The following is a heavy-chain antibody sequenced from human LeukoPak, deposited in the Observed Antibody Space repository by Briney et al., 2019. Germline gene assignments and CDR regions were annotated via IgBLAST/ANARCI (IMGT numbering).Heavy chain of an antibody. CDR1: GGSFSGYY. J-gene: IGHJ4*02. D-gene: IGHD6-19*01. CDR2: INHSGST. V-gene: IGHV4-34*01. CDR3: ARLAVAEDY. Sequence: SETLSLTCAVYGGSFSGYYWSWIRQPPGEGLEWIGEINHSGSTNYNPSLKSRVTISVDTSKNQFSLKLSSVTAADTAVYYCARLAVAEDYWGQGTLVTVSS.